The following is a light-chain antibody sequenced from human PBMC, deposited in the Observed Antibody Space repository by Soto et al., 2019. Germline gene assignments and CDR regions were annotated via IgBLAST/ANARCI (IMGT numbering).Light chain of an antibody. J-gene: IGKJ4*01. CDR3: QQYNEWPPLT. CDR2: GAS. CDR1: QSVNSN. Sequence: EIVMTQSPATLSVSPGERATLSCRASQSVNSNLAWYRQKPGQAPRLLIYGASTRATGIPARFSGSGSGTEFTLTIHSLQSEDFAVYYCQQYNEWPPLTFGGGTKVEIK. V-gene: IGKV3-15*01.